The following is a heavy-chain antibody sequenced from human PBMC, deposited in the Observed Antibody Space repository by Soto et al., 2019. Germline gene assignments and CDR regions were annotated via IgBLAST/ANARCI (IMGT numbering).Heavy chain of an antibody. V-gene: IGHV4-34*01. Sequence: SETLSLTCAVYGGSFSGYYWSWIRQPPGKGLEWIGEINHSGSTNYNPSLKSRVTISVDTSKNQFSLKLSSVTAADTAVYYCARVLRYFGPYGMDVWGQGTTVTVSS. D-gene: IGHD3-9*01. CDR1: GGSFSGYY. J-gene: IGHJ6*02. CDR2: INHSGST. CDR3: ARVLRYFGPYGMDV.